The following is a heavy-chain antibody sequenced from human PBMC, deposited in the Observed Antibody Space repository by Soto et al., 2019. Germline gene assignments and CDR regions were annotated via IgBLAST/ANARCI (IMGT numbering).Heavy chain of an antibody. Sequence: SETLSLTCAVYGGSFSGYYWSWIRQPPGKGLEWIGEINHSGSTNYNPSLKSRVTISVDTSKNQFSLKLSSVTAADTAVYYCARQRTAYYYFDYWGQGTLVTVSS. CDR3: ARQRTAYYYFDY. CDR2: INHSGST. D-gene: IGHD5-18*01. V-gene: IGHV4-34*01. J-gene: IGHJ4*02. CDR1: GGSFSGYY.